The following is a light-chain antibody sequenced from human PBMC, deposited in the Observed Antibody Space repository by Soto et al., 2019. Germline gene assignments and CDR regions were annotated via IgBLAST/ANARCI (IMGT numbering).Light chain of an antibody. CDR2: AAS. V-gene: IGKV1-39*01. J-gene: IGKJ1*01. CDR1: QSISSY. Sequence: DIQMTQSPSSLSASVGDRVTITCRASQSISSYLNWYQQKPGKAPKLLIYAASSLQSGVPSRFSGSGSWTDFTLTFISLQPEDFATYYCQQSYSTPWTFGQGTKV. CDR3: QQSYSTPWT.